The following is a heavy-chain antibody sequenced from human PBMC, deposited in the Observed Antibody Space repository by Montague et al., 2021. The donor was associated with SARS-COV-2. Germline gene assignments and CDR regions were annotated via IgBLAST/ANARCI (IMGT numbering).Heavy chain of an antibody. CDR1: GGSISGHY. V-gene: IGHV4-59*11. D-gene: IGHD5-24*01. Sequence: SETLSLTCAVSGGSISGHYWAWIRQPPEKGLEWIGHIYNGGSANYNPSLKSRVTLSVGPSKNQFSLKMSSVAAADTAKYYCARGGFSVDMATSYYFDSWGQGTLVTVSS. CDR2: IYNGGSA. CDR3: ARGGFSVDMATSYYFDS. J-gene: IGHJ4*02.